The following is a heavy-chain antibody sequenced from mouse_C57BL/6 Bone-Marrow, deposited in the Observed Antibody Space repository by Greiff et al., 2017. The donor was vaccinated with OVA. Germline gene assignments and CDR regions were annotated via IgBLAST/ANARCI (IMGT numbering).Heavy chain of an antibody. J-gene: IGHJ3*01. D-gene: IGHD4-1*01. CDR1: GYSIPSGYY. Sequence: EVKLMESGPGLVQPSQSLSLTCSVTGYSIPSGYYWNWIRQFPGNKLEWMGYISYDGSNNYNPSLKNRISITRDTSKNQFFLKLNSVTTEDTATYYCARAWDRWFAYWGQGTLVTVSA. CDR3: ARAWDRWFAY. V-gene: IGHV3-6*01. CDR2: ISYDGSN.